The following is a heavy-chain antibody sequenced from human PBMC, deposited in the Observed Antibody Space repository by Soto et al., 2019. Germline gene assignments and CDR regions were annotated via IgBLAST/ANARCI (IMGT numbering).Heavy chain of an antibody. CDR3: AVTLRYFDWLPYYYYGMDV. V-gene: IGHV3-30*03. CDR2: ISYDGSNK. D-gene: IGHD3-9*01. CDR1: GFTFSSYG. J-gene: IGHJ6*02. Sequence: GGSLRLSCAASGFTFSSYGMHWVRQAPGKGLEWVAVISYDGSNKYYADSVKGRFTISRDNSKNTLYLQMNSLRAEDTAVYYCAVTLRYFDWLPYYYYGMDVWGQGTTVTVSS.